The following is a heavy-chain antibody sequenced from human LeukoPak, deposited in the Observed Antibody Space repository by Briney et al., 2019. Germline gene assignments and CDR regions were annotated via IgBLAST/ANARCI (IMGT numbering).Heavy chain of an antibody. J-gene: IGHJ4*02. V-gene: IGHV4-39*01. D-gene: IGHD3-22*01. CDR3: ARHEDRSLDY. CDR2: IYYSGST. CDR1: GGSISSSSYY. Sequence: ASETLSLTCTVSGGSISSSSYYWGWIRQPPGKGLEWIGSIYYSGSTYYNPSLKSRVTISVDTSKNQFSLKLSSVTAADTAVYYCARHEDRSLDYWGQGTLVTVSS.